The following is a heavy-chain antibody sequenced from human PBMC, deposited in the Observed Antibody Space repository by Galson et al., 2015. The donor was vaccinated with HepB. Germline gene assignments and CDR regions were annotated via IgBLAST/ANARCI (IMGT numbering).Heavy chain of an antibody. CDR1: GFTFNTYA. CDR2: ISYDGTNR. CDR3: AKGLLQYDFWARHDAFDI. Sequence: SLRLSCAAPGFTFNTYAMYWVRQAPGKGLEWVATISYDGTNRYYADSVKGRFTISRDNSRNTLFLQMNSLRPEDTAVYYCAKGLLQYDFWARHDAFDIWGQGTMVTVSS. V-gene: IGHV3-30*18. D-gene: IGHD3-3*01. J-gene: IGHJ3*02.